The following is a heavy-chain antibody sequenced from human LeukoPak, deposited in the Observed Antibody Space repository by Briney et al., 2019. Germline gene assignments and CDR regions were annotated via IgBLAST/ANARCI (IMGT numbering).Heavy chain of an antibody. J-gene: IGHJ4*02. V-gene: IGHV3-21*01. Sequence: PGGSLRLSCAASGFTFSRYTMNWVRQAPGKGLEWVSSISVRSNYRYYADSVRGRFTISRDDARDSLFLQMNSLRAEDTAVYFCVRLRRNSDRSGYYYYYDYWGQGTLVTVSS. CDR2: ISVRSNYR. CDR3: VRLRRNSDRSGYYYYYDY. D-gene: IGHD3-22*01. CDR1: GFTFSRYT.